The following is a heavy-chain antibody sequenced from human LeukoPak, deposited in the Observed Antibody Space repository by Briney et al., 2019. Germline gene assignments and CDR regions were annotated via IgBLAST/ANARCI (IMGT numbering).Heavy chain of an antibody. D-gene: IGHD3-3*01. CDR3: AREESDYNFWSGGDF. J-gene: IGHJ4*02. Sequence: ASVKVSCKASGYTFTSYYMHWVRQAPGQGHEWMGMMNPNDGNTGYAQKYQGRVTMTRDTSTSTVYMELSSLRSEDTDVYYCAREESDYNFWSGGDFWGQGTLVTVFS. CDR1: GYTFTSYY. V-gene: IGHV1-46*01. CDR2: MNPNDGNT.